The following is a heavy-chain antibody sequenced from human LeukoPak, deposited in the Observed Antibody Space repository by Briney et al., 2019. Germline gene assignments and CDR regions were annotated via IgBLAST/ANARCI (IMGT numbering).Heavy chain of an antibody. D-gene: IGHD5-18*01. CDR1: GFTVSTYD. J-gene: IGHJ4*02. CDR3: AGYGFYPY. Sequence: PGGSLRLSCAASGFTVSTYDMYWVRQAPGEGPEWIAYFGISGTMYYADSVRGRFTISRDSAKNSLHLEMNSLRVDDTAIYYCAGYGFYPYWGQGTPVTVSS. CDR2: FGISGTM. V-gene: IGHV3-48*01.